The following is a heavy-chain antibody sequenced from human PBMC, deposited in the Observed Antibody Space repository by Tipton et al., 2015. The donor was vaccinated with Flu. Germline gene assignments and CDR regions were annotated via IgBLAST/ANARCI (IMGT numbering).Heavy chain of an antibody. CDR1: GFIFSGYT. V-gene: IGHV3-21*01. Sequence: GSLRLSCAASGFIFSGYTMNWVRQAPGKGLEWVSSISSSSNYINYADSLKGRFIISRDNAKNSLFLQMNSLRAEDTAVYYCARDLRGYSGYTGGDAFDVWGQGTVVTVSS. CDR2: ISSSSNYI. CDR3: ARDLRGYSGYTGGDAFDV. D-gene: IGHD5-12*01. J-gene: IGHJ3*01.